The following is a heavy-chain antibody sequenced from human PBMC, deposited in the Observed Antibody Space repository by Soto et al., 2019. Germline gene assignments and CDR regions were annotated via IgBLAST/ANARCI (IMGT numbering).Heavy chain of an antibody. CDR3: AATRDLRYFDWLLYPFDY. J-gene: IGHJ4*02. CDR1: GGSFSGYY. Sequence: SETLSLTCAVYGGSFSGYYWSWIRQPPGKGLEWIGEINHSGSTNYNPSLKSRVTISVDTSKNQFSLKLSSVTAADTAVYYCAATRDLRYFDWLLYPFDYWCQGTLVTVSS. V-gene: IGHV4-34*01. D-gene: IGHD3-9*01. CDR2: INHSGST.